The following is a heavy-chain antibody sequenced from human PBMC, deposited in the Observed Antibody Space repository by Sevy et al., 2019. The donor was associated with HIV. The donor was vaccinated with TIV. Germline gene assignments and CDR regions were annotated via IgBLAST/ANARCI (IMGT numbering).Heavy chain of an antibody. CDR1: GGSISSSSYY. V-gene: IGHV4-39*01. CDR2: IYYSGST. J-gene: IGHJ5*02. CDR3: ARHGQWLVT. D-gene: IGHD6-19*01. Sequence: SETQSLTCTVSGGSISSSSYYWGWIRQPPGKGLEWIGSIYYSGSTYYNPSLKSRVTISVDTSKNQFSLKLSSVTAADTAVYYCARHGQWLVTWGQGTLVTVSS.